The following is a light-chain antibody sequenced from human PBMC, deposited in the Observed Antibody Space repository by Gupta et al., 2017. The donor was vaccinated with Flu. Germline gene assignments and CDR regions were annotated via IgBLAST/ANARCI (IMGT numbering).Light chain of an antibody. Sequence: DIQLTQSPSFLSASVGDRVPITCRASQDISSYLAWYQQKPGKAPELLISAASTLQSGVPSRFSGSGSGTEFTLTISSLQPEDFAIYYCQHLNTYPFTFGPGTKVDFK. J-gene: IGKJ3*01. CDR2: AAS. V-gene: IGKV1-9*01. CDR1: QDISSY. CDR3: QHLNTYPFT.